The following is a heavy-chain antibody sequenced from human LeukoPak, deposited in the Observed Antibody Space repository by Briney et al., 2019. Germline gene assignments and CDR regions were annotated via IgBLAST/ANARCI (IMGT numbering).Heavy chain of an antibody. CDR3: ARDRGTTFDAFDI. CDR2: IIPFFGTA. V-gene: IGHV1-69*05. J-gene: IGHJ3*02. Sequence: ASVKVSCKASGGTFISYAISWVRQAPGQGLEWMGGIIPFFGTANYAQKFQGRFTITTDESTSTAYMELSSLRSEDTAVYYCARDRGTTFDAFDIWGQGTMVTVSS. D-gene: IGHD1-14*01. CDR1: GGTFISYA.